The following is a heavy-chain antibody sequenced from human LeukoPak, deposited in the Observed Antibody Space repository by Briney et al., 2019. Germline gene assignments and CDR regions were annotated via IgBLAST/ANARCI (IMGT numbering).Heavy chain of an antibody. CDR1: GFTFSSYA. V-gene: IGHV3-23*01. CDR2: ISGSGGST. D-gene: IGHD4-17*01. Sequence: GGSLRLSCAASGFTFSSYAMSWVRQAPGKGLEWVSAISGSGGSTYYADSVKGRFTISRYNSKNTLYLQMNSLRAEDTAVYYCAKDLSPDYGDTDYDYWGQGTLVTVSS. CDR3: AKDLSPDYGDTDYDY. J-gene: IGHJ4*02.